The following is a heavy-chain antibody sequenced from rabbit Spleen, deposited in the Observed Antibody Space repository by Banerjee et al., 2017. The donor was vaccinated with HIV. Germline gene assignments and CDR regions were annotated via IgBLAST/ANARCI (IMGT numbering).Heavy chain of an antibody. CDR3: ARDTSSSFSSYGMDL. D-gene: IGHD1-1*01. CDR1: GFSFSRGYD. J-gene: IGHJ6*01. Sequence: QEQLEESGGGLVKPEGALTLTCTASGFSFSRGYDMCWVRQAPGKGLEWIGCIYTGNAKTYYASWAKGRFTISKSSSTTVTLQMTSLTAADTATYFCARDTSSSFSSYGMDLWGPGTLVTVS. CDR2: IYTGNAKT. V-gene: IGHV1S45*01.